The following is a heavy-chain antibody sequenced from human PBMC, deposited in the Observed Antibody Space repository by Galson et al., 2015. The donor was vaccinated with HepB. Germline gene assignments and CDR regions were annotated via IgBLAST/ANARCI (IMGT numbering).Heavy chain of an antibody. J-gene: IGHJ4*02. Sequence: SLRLSCAASGFTFSSYAMHWVRQAPGKGLEWVAVISYDGSNKYYADSVKGRFTISRDNSKNTLYLQMNSLRAEDTAVYYCARGGVEGVAHQGFDYWGQGTLVTVSS. V-gene: IGHV3-30-3*01. CDR2: ISYDGSNK. CDR1: GFTFSSYA. D-gene: IGHD3-3*01. CDR3: ARGGVEGVAHQGFDY.